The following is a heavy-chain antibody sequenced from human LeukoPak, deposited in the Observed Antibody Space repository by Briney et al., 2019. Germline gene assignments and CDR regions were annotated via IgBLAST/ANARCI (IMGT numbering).Heavy chain of an antibody. CDR2: IKQDGSEK. CDR3: ARGGSPPEALGDTFDI. D-gene: IGHD1-26*01. Sequence: GGSLRLSCAASGFTFSSYWMTWVRQAPGKGLEWVANIKQDGSEKYYVDSVKGRFTISRDNAKNTLYLQMNSLRAEDTAVYYCARGGSPPEALGDTFDIWGQGTVVTVSS. V-gene: IGHV3-7*02. CDR1: GFTFSSYW. J-gene: IGHJ3*02.